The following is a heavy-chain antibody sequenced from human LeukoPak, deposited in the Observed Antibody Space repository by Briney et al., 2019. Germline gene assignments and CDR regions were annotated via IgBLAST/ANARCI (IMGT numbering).Heavy chain of an antibody. CDR3: ARGPDSSSWYYYYYMDV. Sequence: SETLSLTCTVSGGSISSHYWSWIRQPPGKGLEWIGYIYYSGSTKYNPSLKSRVTISVDTSKNQFSLKLSSVTAADTGVYYCARGPDSSSWYYYYYMDVWGKGTTVTVSS. V-gene: IGHV4-59*11. CDR2: IYYSGST. CDR1: GGSISSHY. J-gene: IGHJ6*03. D-gene: IGHD6-13*01.